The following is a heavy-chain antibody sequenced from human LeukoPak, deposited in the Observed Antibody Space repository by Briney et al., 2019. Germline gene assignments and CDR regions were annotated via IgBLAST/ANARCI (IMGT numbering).Heavy chain of an antibody. Sequence: PSETLSLTCTVSGVAHSIFYWSWIRQTAGKGLEWIGRIYTSGSTNYNPSLKSRVAMSVDTSKNQFALNLSSVTASDTAVYYCARDYSYGWYDYWGQGTLVTVSS. V-gene: IGHV4-4*07. D-gene: IGHD6-19*01. CDR3: ARDYSYGWYDY. J-gene: IGHJ4*02. CDR1: GVAHSIFY. CDR2: IYTSGST.